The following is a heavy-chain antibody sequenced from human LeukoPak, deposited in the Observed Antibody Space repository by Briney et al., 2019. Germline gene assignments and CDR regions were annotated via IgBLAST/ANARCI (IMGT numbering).Heavy chain of an antibody. CDR3: ARATYISSRASQLGY. V-gene: IGHV4-59*01. J-gene: IGHJ4*02. CDR2: IHSSGTT. CDR1: DGSISSYY. D-gene: IGHD6-13*01. Sequence: SETLSLTCIVADGSISSYYWSWIRQPPGKGLEWMGYIHSSGTTNYSPSLKSRITMSLDTSKNQFSLRLRSVTAADTAMYYCARATYISSRASQLGYWGQGTLVTVSS.